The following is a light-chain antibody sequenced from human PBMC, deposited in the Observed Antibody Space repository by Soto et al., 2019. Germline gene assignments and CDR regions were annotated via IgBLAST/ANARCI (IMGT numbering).Light chain of an antibody. CDR3: SSYTSSTTLYV. CDR1: YSDVGGYKH. V-gene: IGLV2-14*01. J-gene: IGLJ1*01. Sequence: QSALTQPASVSASPGQSITISCIGSYSDVGGYKHVAWYQQYPGKDPKLIIYDATSRPSGISSRFSGSKSGNTASLTISGLQADDEADYYCSSYTSSTTLYVFGTGTKVTVL. CDR2: DAT.